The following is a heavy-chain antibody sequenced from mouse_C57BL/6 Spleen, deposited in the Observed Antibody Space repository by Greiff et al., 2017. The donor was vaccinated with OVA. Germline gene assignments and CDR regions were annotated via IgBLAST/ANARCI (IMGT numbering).Heavy chain of an antibody. D-gene: IGHD1-1*01. CDR3: ARWFTTVVAPYFDV. CDR1: GYTFTSYW. CDR2: IDPNSGGT. J-gene: IGHJ1*03. Sequence: QVHVKQPGAELVKPGASVKLSCKASGYTFTSYWMHWVKQRPGRGLEWIGRIDPNSGGTKYNEKFKSKATLTVDKPSSTAYMQLSSLTSEDSAVYYCARWFTTVVAPYFDVWGTGTTVTVSS. V-gene: IGHV1-72*01.